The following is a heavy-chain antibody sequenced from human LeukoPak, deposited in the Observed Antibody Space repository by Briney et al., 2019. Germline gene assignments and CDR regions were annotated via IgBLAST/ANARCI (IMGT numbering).Heavy chain of an antibody. CDR3: ARDVDGYRYFDY. CDR1: GGSISSGGYY. CDR2: IYYSGST. V-gene: IGHV4-31*03. J-gene: IGHJ4*02. D-gene: IGHD6-25*01. Sequence: PSETLSLTCTVSGGSISSGGYYWSWIRQHPGQGLEWIGYIYYSGSTYYNPSLKSRVTISVGTSKNQFSLKLSSVTAADTAVYYCARDVDGYRYFDYWGQGTLVTVSS.